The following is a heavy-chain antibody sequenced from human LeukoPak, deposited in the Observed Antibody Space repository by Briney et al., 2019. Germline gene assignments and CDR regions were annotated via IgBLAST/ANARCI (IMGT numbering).Heavy chain of an antibody. J-gene: IGHJ5*02. V-gene: IGHV3-7*03. D-gene: IGHD3-3*02. Sequence: PGGSLRLSCEASGFTFSSYWMNWARQAPGKGLEWVASINHNGNVNYYVDSVKGRFTISRDNAKNSLYLQMSNLRAEDTAVYYCARALPGTALAPSRWFDPWGQGTLVTVSS. CDR2: INHNGNVN. CDR3: ARALPGTALAPSRWFDP. CDR1: GFTFSSYW.